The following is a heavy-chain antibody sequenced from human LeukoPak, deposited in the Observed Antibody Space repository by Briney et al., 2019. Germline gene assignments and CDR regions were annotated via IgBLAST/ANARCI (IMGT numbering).Heavy chain of an antibody. D-gene: IGHD2-8*01. CDR1: GFTFSHYL. V-gene: IGHV3-74*01. J-gene: IGHJ3*02. CDR3: GRGGNGIDI. CDR2: INSDESNA. Sequence: GGSLRLSCAASGFTFSHYLMHWVRQAPGKGLVWVSRINSDESNANSYADSVKGRFIISRDNAKNTLYLQMNSLRAEDTAVYFCGRGGNGIDIWGQGTTVIVSS.